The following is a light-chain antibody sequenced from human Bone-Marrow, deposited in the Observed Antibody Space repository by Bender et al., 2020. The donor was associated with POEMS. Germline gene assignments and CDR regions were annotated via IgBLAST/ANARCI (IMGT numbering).Light chain of an antibody. CDR3: FSYAGDSTWV. J-gene: IGLJ3*02. CDR1: SSDVGDSIY. V-gene: IGLV2-8*01. CDR2: EVN. Sequence: QSAPTQPASVSGSPGQSITISCTGTSSDVGDSIYVSWFQQHPGKVPKLMIYEVNKRPSRVPDRFSGSKSGNTASLTVSGLQADDEADYYCFSYAGDSTWVFGGGTKLTVL.